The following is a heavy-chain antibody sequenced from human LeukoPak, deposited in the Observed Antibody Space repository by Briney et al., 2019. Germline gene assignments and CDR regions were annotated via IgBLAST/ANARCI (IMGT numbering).Heavy chain of an antibody. V-gene: IGHV1-46*01. CDR1: GYSFTNYY. Sequence: ASVKVSCKASGYSFTNYYLHWVRQAPGQGFEWMGIINPGGGSTTYAQKFQGRVTMTRDTSTSTVYMELSSLRSEDTAVYYCAREGYTTMVRGVIITLDAFDIWGQGTMVTVSS. D-gene: IGHD3-10*01. J-gene: IGHJ3*02. CDR3: AREGYTTMVRGVIITLDAFDI. CDR2: INPGGGST.